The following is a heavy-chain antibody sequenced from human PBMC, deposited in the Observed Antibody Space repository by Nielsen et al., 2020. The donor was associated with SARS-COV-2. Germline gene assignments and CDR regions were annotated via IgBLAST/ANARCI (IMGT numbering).Heavy chain of an antibody. V-gene: IGHV3-23*01. CDR1: GFTFSSYA. CDR2: ISGSGGST. J-gene: IGHJ3*02. CDR3: AKLTPDAFDI. Sequence: GVLKISCAASGFTFSSYAMSWVRQAPGKGLEWVSAISGSGGSTYYADSVKGRFTISRDNSKNTLYLQMNSLRAEDTAVYYCAKLTPDAFDIWGQGTMVTVSS. D-gene: IGHD3-9*01.